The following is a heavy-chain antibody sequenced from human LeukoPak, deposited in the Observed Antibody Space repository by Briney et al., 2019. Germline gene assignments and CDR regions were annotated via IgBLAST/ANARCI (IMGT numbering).Heavy chain of an antibody. CDR1: GGSFSGYY. V-gene: IGHV4-34*01. CDR2: INHSGSI. CDR3: ASDIVGATSAAY. J-gene: IGHJ4*02. D-gene: IGHD1-26*01. Sequence: SETLSLTCAVYGGSFSGYYWSWIRQPPGKGLEWIGEINHSGSINYNPSLKSRVTISVDTSKNQFSLKLSSVTAADTAVYYCASDIVGATSAAYWGQGTLVTVSS.